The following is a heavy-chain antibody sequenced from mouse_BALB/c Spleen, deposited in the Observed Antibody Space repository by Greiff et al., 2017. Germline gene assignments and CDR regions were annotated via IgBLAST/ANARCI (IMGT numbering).Heavy chain of an antibody. CDR3: ARRELRGYFDV. CDR1: GFTFSSYT. CDR2: ISNGGGST. V-gene: IGHV5-12-2*01. D-gene: IGHD1-1*01. Sequence: EVQLVESGGGLVQPGGSLKLSCAASGFTFSSYTMSWVRQTPEKRLEWVAYISNGGGSTYYPDTVKGRFTISRDNAKNTLYLQMNSLKSEDTAMYYCARRELRGYFDVWGAGTTVTVSS. J-gene: IGHJ1*01.